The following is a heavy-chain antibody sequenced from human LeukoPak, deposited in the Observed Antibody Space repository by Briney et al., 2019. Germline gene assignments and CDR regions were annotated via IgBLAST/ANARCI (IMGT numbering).Heavy chain of an antibody. Sequence: PSQTLSLTCTVSGGSISSGGYYWSWIRQPPGKGLEWIGEINHSGRINYNPSLKSRVTISVDTSKNQFSLKLSSVTAADTAVYYCARSIAVAQHAFDIWGQGTMVTVSS. CDR3: ARSIAVAQHAFDI. D-gene: IGHD6-19*01. J-gene: IGHJ3*02. CDR1: GGSISSGGYY. V-gene: IGHV4-61*08. CDR2: INHSGRI.